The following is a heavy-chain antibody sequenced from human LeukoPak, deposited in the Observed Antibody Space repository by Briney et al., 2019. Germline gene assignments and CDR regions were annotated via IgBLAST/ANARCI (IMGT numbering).Heavy chain of an antibody. D-gene: IGHD3-10*01. CDR3: ARSSGSS. CDR2: ISYDGSDK. Sequence: PGGSLRLSCAASGFTFSSYGMHWVRQAPGKGLEWVALISYDGSDKYYADSVKGRFTISRDNAKNSLYLQMNSLRAEDTAVYYCARSSGSSWGQGTLVTVSS. CDR1: GFTFSSYG. J-gene: IGHJ4*02. V-gene: IGHV3-33*08.